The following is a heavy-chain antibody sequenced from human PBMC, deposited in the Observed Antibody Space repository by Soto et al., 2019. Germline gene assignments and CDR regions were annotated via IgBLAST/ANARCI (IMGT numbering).Heavy chain of an antibody. Sequence: VQLVESGGGLIQPGGSLRLSCVASGLTVSQNHMAWVRQAPEMGPQWVSVLYAEGSTYYTESVKGRFTISRDPSKNTLFLQMDGLRAEDTAVYYCVRPRPSGENYGMDVWGQGTTVTVSS. J-gene: IGHJ6*02. CDR3: VRPRPSGENYGMDV. CDR2: LYAEGST. D-gene: IGHD1-26*01. V-gene: IGHV3-53*01. CDR1: GLTVSQNH.